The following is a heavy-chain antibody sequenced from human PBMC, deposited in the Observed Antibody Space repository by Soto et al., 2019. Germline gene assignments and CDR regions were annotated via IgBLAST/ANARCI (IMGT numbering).Heavy chain of an antibody. V-gene: IGHV4-34*01. CDR2: INHSGST. D-gene: IGHD3-9*01. Sequence: SETLSLTCAVYGGSFSGYYWSWIRQPPGKGLEWLGEINHSGSTNYNPSLKSRVTISVDTSKNQFSLKLSSVTAADTAVYYCARLSSPKVRYFDWLLLPSWYYFGMDVWGQGTTVTVSS. CDR1: GGSFSGYY. CDR3: ARLSSPKVRYFDWLLLPSWYYFGMDV. J-gene: IGHJ6*02.